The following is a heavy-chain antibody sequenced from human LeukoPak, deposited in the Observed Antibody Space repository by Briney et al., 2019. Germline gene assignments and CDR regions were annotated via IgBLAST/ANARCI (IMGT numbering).Heavy chain of an antibody. V-gene: IGHV3-23*01. CDR1: GLPFSGFA. D-gene: IGHD4-17*01. J-gene: IGHJ4*02. Sequence: GSLCLTCAATGLPFSGFAMSSLRPPPGKEKKWVSAISGSGSDTYYADSVEGRFTVSRDNSKNTLYLQMNSLRAEDTALYYCAKDRYGDYSFESWGQGTLVTVSS. CDR3: AKDRYGDYSFES. CDR2: ISGSGSDT.